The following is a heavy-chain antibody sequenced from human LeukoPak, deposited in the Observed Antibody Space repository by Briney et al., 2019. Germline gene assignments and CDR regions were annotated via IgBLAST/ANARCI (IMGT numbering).Heavy chain of an antibody. CDR2: INSDGSST. V-gene: IGHV3-74*01. J-gene: IGHJ4*02. CDR1: GFTFSSYW. D-gene: IGHD2-2*01. CDR3: ARAGYCSSTSCYPGPIGY. Sequence: GGSLRLSCAASGFTFSSYWMHWVRQAPGKGLVWVSCINSDGSSTSYADSVKGRFTISRDNAKNTLYLQMNSLRAEDTAVYYCARAGYCSSTSCYPGPIGYWGQGTLVTVSS.